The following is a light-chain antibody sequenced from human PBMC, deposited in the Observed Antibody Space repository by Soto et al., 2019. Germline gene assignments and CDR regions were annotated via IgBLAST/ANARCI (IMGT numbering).Light chain of an antibody. CDR1: LSNSRL. J-gene: IGKJ4*01. CDR2: DAS. V-gene: IGKV1-5*01. Sequence: DIRMNQSPSTLSESXGDSVTISGRTCLSNSRLLTWHQQKPGQAPKVXXYDASSLQSGDPPRFSGSGSGTEFTLTISSRQPDDFATYYRQQYNSYPLTFGGGTKVDIK. CDR3: QQYNSYPLT.